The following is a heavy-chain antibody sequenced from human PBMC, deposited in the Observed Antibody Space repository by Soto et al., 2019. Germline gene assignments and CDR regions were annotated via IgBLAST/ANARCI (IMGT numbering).Heavy chain of an antibody. CDR1: GGSISSGGYY. V-gene: IGHV4-31*03. CDR2: IYYSGST. Sequence: QVQLQESGPGLVKPSQTLSLTCTVSGGSISSGGYYWSWIRQHPGKGLEWIGYIYYSGSTYYNPSLQSRFTISVDTSKNQFSLKLSSVTAADTAVYYCAREHYDYIWGSYRFWENWFDPWGQGTLVTVSS. CDR3: AREHYDYIWGSYRFWENWFDP. D-gene: IGHD3-16*02. J-gene: IGHJ5*02.